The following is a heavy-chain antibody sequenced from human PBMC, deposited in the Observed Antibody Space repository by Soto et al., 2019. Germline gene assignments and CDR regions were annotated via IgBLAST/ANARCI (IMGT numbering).Heavy chain of an antibody. V-gene: IGHV4-31*03. CDR1: GGSIKTTGYY. Sequence: SETLSLTCTVSGGSIKTTGYYWNWIRQRPGKGLEWIGNIYHRGTTYYHPSLNSRVSLSVDTSNNQFSLRLTSVTAADTAVYFCARHVESTAATVSGGQGTLVTVSS. J-gene: IGHJ4*02. CDR3: ARHVESTAATVS. D-gene: IGHD2-15*01. CDR2: IYHRGTT.